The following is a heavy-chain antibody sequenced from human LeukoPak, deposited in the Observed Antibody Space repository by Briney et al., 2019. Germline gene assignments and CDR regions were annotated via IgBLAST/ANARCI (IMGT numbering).Heavy chain of an antibody. CDR2: IIPVLNIT. Sequence: GASVKVSCKTSGYIFTTYGITWVRQAPGQGLEWMGRIIPVLNITTYAQKFQGSVTITADTSTSTVYMELSSLRSEETAIYYCARDQGLTAPPPYGLDVWGQGTTVIVSS. D-gene: IGHD5-18*01. CDR1: GYIFTTYG. J-gene: IGHJ6*02. CDR3: ARDQGLTAPPPYGLDV. V-gene: IGHV1-69*04.